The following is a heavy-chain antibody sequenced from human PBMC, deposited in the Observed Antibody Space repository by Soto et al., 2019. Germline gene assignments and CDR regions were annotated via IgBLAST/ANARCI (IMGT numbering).Heavy chain of an antibody. J-gene: IGHJ5*02. CDR3: AKDLTRQLAYWLDP. Sequence: GGSLRLSCAASGFTFSTYAMNWVRQVPGKGLEWLSLISGSGSGTYYADSVKGRFTISRDNSKNTLYLQMNSLRADDTALYYCAKDLTRQLAYWLDPWGQGTQVTVPQ. V-gene: IGHV3-23*01. CDR1: GFTFSTYA. CDR2: ISGSGSGT. D-gene: IGHD6-6*01.